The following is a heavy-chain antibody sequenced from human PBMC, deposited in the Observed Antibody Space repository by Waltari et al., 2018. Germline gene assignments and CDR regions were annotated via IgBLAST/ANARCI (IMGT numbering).Heavy chain of an antibody. CDR1: GDTFTTYS. D-gene: IGHD6-19*01. CDR3: ARSPKIAVAATGAFDY. J-gene: IGHJ4*02. V-gene: IGHV1-69*10. CDR2: IIPILGIT. Sequence: QVQLVQSGAEVQKPGSSVKVSCKASGDTFTTYSISWVRQAPGQGLEWMGGIIPILGITHYAEKFQGRVTITADKSTSTAYMELSTLRSDDTAVYYCARSPKIAVAATGAFDYWGQGTLVTVSS.